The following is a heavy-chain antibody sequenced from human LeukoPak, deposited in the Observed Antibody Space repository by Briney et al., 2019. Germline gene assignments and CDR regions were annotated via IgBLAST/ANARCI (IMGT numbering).Heavy chain of an antibody. CDR3: ANLFDFLSGPPG. J-gene: IGHJ4*02. V-gene: IGHV1-8*01. D-gene: IGHD3-3*01. CDR2: MNPNSGNT. Sequence: ASVKVSCKASGYTFITYDINWVRQAPGQGLEWMGWMNPNSGNTGYAQKFQGRVTMTRNTSISTAYMELSSLRSEDTAVYYCANLFDFLSGPPGWGQGTLVTVSS. CDR1: GYTFITYD.